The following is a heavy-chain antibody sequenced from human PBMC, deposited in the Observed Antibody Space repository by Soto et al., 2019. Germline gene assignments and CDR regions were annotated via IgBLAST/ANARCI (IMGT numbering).Heavy chain of an antibody. CDR1: GYTFTRYP. V-gene: IGHV1-3*01. CDR2: LNPANGDT. CDR3: ARKDYYGSGIYYFDS. Sequence: QVPLVQSGPEVMKPGASVKLSCEASGYTFTRYPIHWERQAPGQGLEWMGWLNPANGDTGYSQNFQGRVTITRDTSASTAYMEMNSLRSEDTAVYYCARKDYYGSGIYYFDSWGQGTQVTVSS. J-gene: IGHJ4*02. D-gene: IGHD3-10*01.